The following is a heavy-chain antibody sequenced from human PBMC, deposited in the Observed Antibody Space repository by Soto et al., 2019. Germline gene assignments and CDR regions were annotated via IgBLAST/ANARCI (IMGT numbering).Heavy chain of an antibody. V-gene: IGHV5-51*01. CDR3: ARQTYYYGANV. CDR2: IYPGDSNT. CDR1: GYSFTNYW. J-gene: IGHJ6*02. Sequence: GESLKISCKGSGYSFTNYWIAWVRQMPGKGLEWMGIIYPGDSNTKYSPSFEGQVTFSADKSISTTYLQWSSLKASDSAMYYCARQTYYYGANVWGQGTTVTVSS.